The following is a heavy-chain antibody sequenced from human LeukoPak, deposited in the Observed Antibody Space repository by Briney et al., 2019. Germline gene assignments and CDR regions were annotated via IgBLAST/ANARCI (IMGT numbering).Heavy chain of an antibody. CDR2: RSIYNGNT. Sequence: ASVKVSCKASGYAFINYGISWVRQAPGQGLEWMGWRSIYNGNTDYKLQGRVTMTTDTSTSTAYMEVRSLRSDDTAVYYCARDQEEQLVHAFDIWGQGTMVTVSS. CDR3: ARDQEEQLVHAFDI. J-gene: IGHJ3*02. V-gene: IGHV1-18*01. CDR1: GYAFINYG. D-gene: IGHD6-6*01.